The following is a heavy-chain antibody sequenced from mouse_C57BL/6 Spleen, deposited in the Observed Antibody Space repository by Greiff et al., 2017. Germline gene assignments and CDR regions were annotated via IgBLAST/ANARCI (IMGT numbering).Heavy chain of an antibody. J-gene: IGHJ2*01. CDR1: GYTFTSYW. CDR3: ARGDGGGY. V-gene: IGHV1-64*01. CDR2: IHPNSGST. Sequence: QVQLQQSGAELVKPGASVKLSCKASGYTFTSYWMHWVKQRPGQGLEWIGMIHPNSGSTNYNEQLKSKATLTVDKSSRTAYMQLSSLPSADSAVXYCARGDGGGYWGQGTTLPVSS. D-gene: IGHD2-3*01.